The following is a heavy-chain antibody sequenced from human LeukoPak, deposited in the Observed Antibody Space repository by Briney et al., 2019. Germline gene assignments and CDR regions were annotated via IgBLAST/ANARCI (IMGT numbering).Heavy chain of an antibody. D-gene: IGHD2-2*01. Sequence: GGSLRLSCAASGFTFSSYAMSWVRQAPGKGLEWVANIKQDGSEKYYVDSVKGRFTISRDNAKNSLYPQMNSLRAEDTAVYYCARGRYCSSTSCHYFDYWGQGTLVTVSS. CDR3: ARGRYCSSTSCHYFDY. V-gene: IGHV3-7*01. CDR2: IKQDGSEK. CDR1: GFTFSSYA. J-gene: IGHJ4*02.